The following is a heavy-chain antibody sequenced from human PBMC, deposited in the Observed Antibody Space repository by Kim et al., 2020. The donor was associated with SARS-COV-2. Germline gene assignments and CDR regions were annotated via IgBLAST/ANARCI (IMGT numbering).Heavy chain of an antibody. D-gene: IGHD1-1*01. CDR2: ISINSTYI. CDR1: GFTFRDYD. V-gene: IGHV3-21*01. J-gene: IGHJ6*02. Sequence: GGSLRLSCAASGFTFRDYDMNWVRQAPGKGLEWVSSISINSTYIYYGDSVRGRFTISRDNAKNSFYLQMHSLRADDTAVYYCARGDWTKHWGMDVWGQGTTVTVS. CDR3: ARGDWTKHWGMDV.